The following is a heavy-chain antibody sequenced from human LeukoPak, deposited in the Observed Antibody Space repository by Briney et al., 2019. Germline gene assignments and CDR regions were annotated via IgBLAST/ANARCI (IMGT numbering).Heavy chain of an antibody. CDR2: IWDDGNNK. Sequence: PGGSLRLSCAASGFTLSSYAMHWVRQAPGKRLEWVAVIWDDGNNKRYANSVNGRFTISRDNSENTLYLQMNGLTAEDTAMYYCARDSYQDYYGRFDPWGQGTLVIVSS. CDR1: GFTLSSYA. D-gene: IGHD3-10*01. CDR3: ARDSYQDYYGRFDP. V-gene: IGHV3-33*08. J-gene: IGHJ5*02.